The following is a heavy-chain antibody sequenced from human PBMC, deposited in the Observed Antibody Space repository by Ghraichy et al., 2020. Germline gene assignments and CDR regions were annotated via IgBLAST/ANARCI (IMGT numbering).Heavy chain of an antibody. D-gene: IGHD3-9*01. CDR1: GFSFSSYA. V-gene: IGHV3-23*01. CDR2: ISGSGDRI. Sequence: GESLNISCAASGFSFSSYAMSWVRQAPGKGLEWVSAISGSGDRIYYAVSVKGRFTISRDNSKNTVSLQMNNLRAEDTAVYYCAKKRYSDWLNTNNWFDPWGQGTLVTVSS. CDR3: AKKRYSDWLNTNNWFDP. J-gene: IGHJ5*02.